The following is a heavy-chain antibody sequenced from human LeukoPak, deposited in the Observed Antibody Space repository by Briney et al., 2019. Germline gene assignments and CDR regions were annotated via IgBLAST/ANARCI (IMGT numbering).Heavy chain of an antibody. CDR2: IIPIFGTA. D-gene: IGHD3-22*01. Sequence: SVKVSCKASRGTFSSYAISWVRQAPGQGLEWMGGIIPIFGTANYAQRFQGRVTITADESTSKDYMELSSLRSEDTAVYYCASNSLNYYDSSGYYYPYDYWGQGTLVTVSS. CDR1: RGTFSSYA. V-gene: IGHV1-69*13. J-gene: IGHJ4*02. CDR3: ASNSLNYYDSSGYYYPYDY.